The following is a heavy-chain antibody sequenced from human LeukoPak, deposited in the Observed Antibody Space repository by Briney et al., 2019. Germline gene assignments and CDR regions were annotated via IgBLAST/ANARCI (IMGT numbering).Heavy chain of an antibody. Sequence: PGGSLRLSCAASGFTFSNFWIHWVRQAPGEGLVWVSHISIDGSTTNYAGSVKGRFTISRDNAKNTVSLQMNGLRVEDTAVYYCARVRTTYYYDTTGYSSDHWGQGTLVIVSS. CDR2: ISIDGSTT. J-gene: IGHJ4*02. CDR3: ARVRTTYYYDTTGYSSDH. D-gene: IGHD3-22*01. CDR1: GFTFSNFW. V-gene: IGHV3-74*01.